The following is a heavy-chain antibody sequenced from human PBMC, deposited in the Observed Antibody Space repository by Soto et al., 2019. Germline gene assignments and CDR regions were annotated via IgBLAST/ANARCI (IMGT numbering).Heavy chain of an antibody. CDR3: TRSLGGSSYFVSDH. D-gene: IGHD2-15*01. J-gene: IGHJ4*02. V-gene: IGHV3-30*03. CDR2: IAHDGTDQ. Sequence: QVQLVESGGGVVQPGRSLRLSCAASGFTFSGYGMQWVRQAPGKGLEWVAVIAHDGTDQYYADSVKGRFTFSRDNSKNTLYLQMSGLRAEDTAMYYCTRSLGGSSYFVSDHWCQGTLVTVSS. CDR1: GFTFSGYG.